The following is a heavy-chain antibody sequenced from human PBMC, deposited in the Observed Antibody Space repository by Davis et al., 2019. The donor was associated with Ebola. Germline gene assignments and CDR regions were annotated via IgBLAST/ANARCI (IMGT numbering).Heavy chain of an antibody. J-gene: IGHJ6*02. CDR1: GGSISSGDYY. V-gene: IGHV4-30-4*01. CDR3: ARGLLSWVYYGMDV. CDR2: IYYSGST. Sequence: MPSETLSLTCTVSGGSISSGDYYWSWIRQPPGKGLEWIGYIYYSGSTYYNPSLKSRVTISVDTSKNQFSLKLSSVTAADTAVYYCARGLLSWVYYGMDVWGQGTTVTVSS.